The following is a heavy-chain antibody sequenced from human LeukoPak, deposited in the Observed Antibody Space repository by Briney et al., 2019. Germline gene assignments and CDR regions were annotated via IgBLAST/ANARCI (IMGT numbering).Heavy chain of an antibody. CDR1: GGSITNFY. J-gene: IGHJ4*02. V-gene: IGHV4-59*08. D-gene: IGHD3-3*01. CDR2: IYHNGGA. Sequence: SETLSLTCTVSGGSITNFYWSWLRQSPGKGLEWTGYIYHNGGALYNPSLKSRVTISVDTSKNEFSLKLKSVTAADTAVYYCARHNPLGYFDYWGQGTLVTVSS. CDR3: ARHNPLGYFDY.